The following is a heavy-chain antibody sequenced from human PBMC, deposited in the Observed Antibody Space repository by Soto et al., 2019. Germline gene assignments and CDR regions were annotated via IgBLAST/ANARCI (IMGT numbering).Heavy chain of an antibody. V-gene: IGHV3-23*01. CDR1: GFTFSSYA. J-gene: IGHJ6*03. CDR3: AKGWDDYGDYGLGYYYYYMDV. Sequence: GGSLRLSCAASGFTFSSYAMSWVHQAPGKGLEWVSAISGSGGSTYYADSVKGRFTISRDNSKNTLYLQMNSLRAEDTAVYYCAKGWDDYGDYGLGYYYYYMDVWGKGTTVTVSS. CDR2: ISGSGGST. D-gene: IGHD4-17*01.